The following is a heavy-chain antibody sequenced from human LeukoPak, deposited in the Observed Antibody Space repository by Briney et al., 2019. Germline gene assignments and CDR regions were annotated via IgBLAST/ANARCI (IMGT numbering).Heavy chain of an antibody. D-gene: IGHD6-6*01. CDR3: AREALSRSSFDY. J-gene: IGHJ4*01. V-gene: IGHV4-59*01. CDR1: GGSISNYY. Sequence: TSKTLSLTCTVSGGSISNYYWSWIRQPPGKGLEWIGYAHYSGTTNYNPSLKSRITISVDTSKNQFSLKLSSVTAADTAVYYCAREALSRSSFDYWGQGTL. CDR2: AHYSGTT.